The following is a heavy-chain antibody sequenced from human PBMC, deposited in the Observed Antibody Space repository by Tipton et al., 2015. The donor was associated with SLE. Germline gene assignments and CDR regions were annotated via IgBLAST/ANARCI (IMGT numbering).Heavy chain of an antibody. J-gene: IGHJ4*02. D-gene: IGHD3-10*01. CDR2: IIPIFGTA. CDR3: ARDRPDGSGILGGY. Sequence: QLVQSGAEVKKPGASVKVSCKASGYTFTGYYMHWVRQAPGQGLEWMGGIIPIFGTANYAQKFQGRVTITADESTSTAYMELSSLRSEDTAVYYCARDRPDGSGILGGYWGQGTLVTVS. V-gene: IGHV1-69*13. CDR1: GYTFTGYY.